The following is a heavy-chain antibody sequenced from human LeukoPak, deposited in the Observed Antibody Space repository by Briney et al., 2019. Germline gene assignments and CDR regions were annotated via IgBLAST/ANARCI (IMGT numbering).Heavy chain of an antibody. CDR2: IYYSGRT. J-gene: IGHJ4*02. Sequence: SETLSLTCTVSGGSISSYYWSWIRQPPGKGLEWIGYIYYSGRTNYNPSLKSRVTISVDTSKNQFSLKLSSVTAADTAVYYCARAYSYGRDYWGQGTLVTVSS. D-gene: IGHD5-18*01. CDR3: ARAYSYGRDY. CDR1: GGSISSYY. V-gene: IGHV4-59*01.